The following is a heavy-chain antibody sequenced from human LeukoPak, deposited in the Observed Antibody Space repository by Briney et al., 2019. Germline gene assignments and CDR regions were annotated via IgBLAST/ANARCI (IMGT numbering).Heavy chain of an antibody. J-gene: IGHJ4*02. D-gene: IGHD6-19*01. V-gene: IGHV1-69*13. CDR1: GGTFSNYA. CDR2: IIPIFGTA. CDR3: ASRSSGWSHSVAFDY. Sequence: SVKVSCKTSGGTFSNYAISWVRQAPGQGLEWMGGIIPIFGTANYAQKFQGRVTITADESTSTAYMELSSLRSEDTAVYYCASRSSGWSHSVAFDYWGQGTLVTVSS.